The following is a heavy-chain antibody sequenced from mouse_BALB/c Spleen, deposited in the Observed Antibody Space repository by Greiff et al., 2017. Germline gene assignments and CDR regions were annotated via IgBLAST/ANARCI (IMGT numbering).Heavy chain of an antibody. CDR1: GFSLTSYG. CDR2: IWAGGST. Sequence: QVQLKESGPGLVAPSQSLSITCTVSGFSLTSYGVHWVRQPPGKGLEWLGVIWAGGSTNYNSALMSRLSISKDNSKSQVFLKMNSLQTDDTAMYYCARDGRYDYDKAFAYWGQGTLVTVSA. V-gene: IGHV2-9*02. D-gene: IGHD2-4*01. CDR3: ARDGRYDYDKAFAY. J-gene: IGHJ3*01.